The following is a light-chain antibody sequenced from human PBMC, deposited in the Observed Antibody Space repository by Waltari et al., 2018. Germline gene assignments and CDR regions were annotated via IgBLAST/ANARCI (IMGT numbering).Light chain of an antibody. CDR1: QSVSRN. Sequence: EIVMTQSPATLSVSPGERATLSCRASQSVSRNLAWYQQKPGQAPRLLIYGSSTRATGIPARFSGSGSGTEFTLTISGLQSEESAVYYCQQYNDWPRTFGLGTRVEIE. CDR2: GSS. J-gene: IGKJ1*01. V-gene: IGKV3-15*01. CDR3: QQYNDWPRT.